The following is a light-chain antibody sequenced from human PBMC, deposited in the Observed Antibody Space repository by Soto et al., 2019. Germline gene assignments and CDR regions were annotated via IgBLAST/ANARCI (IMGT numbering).Light chain of an antibody. Sequence: DIQMTQSPSALSASVGDRVIITCRASQSVSGWLAWYQQKPGKAPKLLIYDASSLESGVPSRFSGSGSGTEFSLTISCLQSEDFATYYCQQYYSFPRAFGQGTKVEIK. J-gene: IGKJ1*01. CDR1: QSVSGW. CDR3: QQYYSFPRA. CDR2: DAS. V-gene: IGKV1-5*01.